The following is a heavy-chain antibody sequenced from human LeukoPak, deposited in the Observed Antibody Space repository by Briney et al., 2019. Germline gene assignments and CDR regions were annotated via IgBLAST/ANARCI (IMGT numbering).Heavy chain of an antibody. J-gene: IGHJ5*02. V-gene: IGHV1-58*02. CDR2: IVVGSGNT. CDR3: AAAAAGSGWHWFDP. CDR1: GFTFTSSA. D-gene: IGHD6-19*01. Sequence: SVKVSCKASGFTFTSSAMQWVRQARGQRLEWIGWIVVGSGNTNYAQKFQERVTITRDMSTSTAYMELSSLRSEDTAVYYCAAAAAGSGWHWFDPWGQGTLVTVSS.